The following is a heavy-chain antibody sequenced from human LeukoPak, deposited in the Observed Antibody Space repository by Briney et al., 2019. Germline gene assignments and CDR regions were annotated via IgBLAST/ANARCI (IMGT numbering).Heavy chain of an antibody. CDR2: IVVGSGST. J-gene: IGHJ3*02. Sequence: GTSVKVSCKASGFTFTSSAVQWVRQARGQRLEWIGWIVVGSGSTNYAQKFQERVTITRDMSTSTAYMELSSLRSEDTAVYYCAARRVGATRSDAFDIWGQGTMVTVSS. CDR3: AARRVGATRSDAFDI. V-gene: IGHV1-58*01. D-gene: IGHD1-26*01. CDR1: GFTFTSSA.